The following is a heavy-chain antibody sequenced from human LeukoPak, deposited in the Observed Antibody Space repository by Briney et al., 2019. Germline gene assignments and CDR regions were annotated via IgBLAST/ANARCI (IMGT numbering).Heavy chain of an antibody. CDR1: GGSFSGYY. D-gene: IGHD6-13*01. V-gene: IGHV4-34*01. J-gene: IGHJ6*03. CDR2: INHSGST. Sequence: SETLSLTCAVYGGSFSGYYWSWIRQPPGKGLEWIGEINHSGSTNYNPSLKSRVTMSVDTSKNRFSLKLSSVTAADTAVYYCARGTAASHYYYYYYMDVWGKVTTVTVSS. CDR3: ARGTAASHYYYYYYMDV.